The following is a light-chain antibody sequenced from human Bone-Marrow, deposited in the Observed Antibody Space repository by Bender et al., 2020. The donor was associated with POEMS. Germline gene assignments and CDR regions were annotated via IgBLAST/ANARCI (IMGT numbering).Light chain of an antibody. CDR1: DSNFGGNN. J-gene: IGLJ2*01. Sequence: QSVLTQPPSASGTPGQSVIISCSGTDSNFGGNNVNWYQHLPGTAPRLVVYSNYQRPSGVPARFSGSKSGTSATLGISGIQTGDEADYYCGSWDTSLGAVIFGGGTKLTVL. V-gene: IGLV1-44*01. CDR3: GSWDTSLGAVI. CDR2: SNY.